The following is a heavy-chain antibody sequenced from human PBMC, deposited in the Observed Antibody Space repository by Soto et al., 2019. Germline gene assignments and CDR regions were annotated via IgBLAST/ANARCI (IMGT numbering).Heavy chain of an antibody. CDR1: GYTFTSYA. D-gene: IGHD3-9*01. Sequence: QVQLVQSGAEEKKPGASVKVSCKASGYTFTSYAMHWVRQAPGQRLEWMGWINAGNGNTKYSQKFQGRVTITRDTSASTAYMELSSLRSEDTAVYYCARDGDILTGYNPFDIWGQGTMVTVSS. CDR2: INAGNGNT. V-gene: IGHV1-3*05. J-gene: IGHJ3*02. CDR3: ARDGDILTGYNPFDI.